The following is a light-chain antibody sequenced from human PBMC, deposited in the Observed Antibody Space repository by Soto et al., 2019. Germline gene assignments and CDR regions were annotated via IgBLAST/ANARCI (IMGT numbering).Light chain of an antibody. J-gene: IGLJ1*01. CDR3: SSYTSSSTLLYV. Sequence: QSALTQPASVSGSPGQSITISCTGTSREVGGYNYVSWYQQHPGKAPKLMIYDVSNRPSGVSSRFSGSKSGNTASLTISWLQAEDEADYYCSSYTSSSTLLYVFGTGTKVTVL. CDR2: DVS. V-gene: IGLV2-14*01. CDR1: SREVGGYNY.